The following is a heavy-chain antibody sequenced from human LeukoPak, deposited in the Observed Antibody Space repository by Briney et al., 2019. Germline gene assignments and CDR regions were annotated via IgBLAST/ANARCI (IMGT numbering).Heavy chain of an antibody. J-gene: IGHJ4*02. CDR2: VNPNSGGT. CDR1: GYTFTGYY. Sequence: ASVKVSCKTSGYTFTGYYIHWVRQAPGQGLEWVGWVNPNSGGTNYAQKFQGRVTMTRDTSISTAYMELSRLRSDDTAIYYCARIHCSSTSCYFFDYWGQGTLVTVSS. V-gene: IGHV1-2*02. CDR3: ARIHCSSTSCYFFDY. D-gene: IGHD2-2*01.